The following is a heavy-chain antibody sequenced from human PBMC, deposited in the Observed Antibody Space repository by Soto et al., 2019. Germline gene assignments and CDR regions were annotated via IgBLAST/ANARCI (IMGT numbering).Heavy chain of an antibody. CDR1: GFTFSSYS. J-gene: IGHJ3*02. CDR3: ARVLSSADAFDI. CDR2: ISSSSSYI. Sequence: PGGSLRLSCAASGFTFSSYSMNWVRQAPGKGLEWVSSISSSSSYIYYADSVKGRFTISRDNAKNSLYLQMNSLRAEDTAVYYCARVLSSADAFDIWGQGTMVTVSS. V-gene: IGHV3-21*01. D-gene: IGHD3-10*01.